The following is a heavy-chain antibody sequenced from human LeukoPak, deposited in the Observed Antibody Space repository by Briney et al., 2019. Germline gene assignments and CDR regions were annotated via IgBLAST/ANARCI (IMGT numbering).Heavy chain of an antibody. V-gene: IGHV3-30-3*01. J-gene: IGHJ4*02. D-gene: IGHD2-2*02. Sequence: GGSLRLSCVASGFTFSSYDIRWVRQAPGKALEWVAAISFDGNDKYYRDSVKGRFTISRDNARNTLFLDMTGLTIDDAATYYCAIRPGPFGYWGQGTQVIVSS. CDR3: AIRPGPFGY. CDR1: GFTFSSYD. CDR2: ISFDGNDK.